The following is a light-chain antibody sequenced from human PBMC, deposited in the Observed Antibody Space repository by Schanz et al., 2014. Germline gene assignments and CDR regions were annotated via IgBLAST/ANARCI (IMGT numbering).Light chain of an antibody. CDR2: EVN. CDR1: SSDVGSYNR. V-gene: IGLV2-18*01. J-gene: IGLJ3*02. Sequence: QSVLTQPPSVSGSPGQSVTISCTGTSSDVGSYNRVSWFQQPPGTAPKLMIYEVNNRPSGVPDRFSGSKSGNTASLTISGLQAEDEADYHCAAWDNSLNGWVFGGGTKLTVL. CDR3: AAWDNSLNGWV.